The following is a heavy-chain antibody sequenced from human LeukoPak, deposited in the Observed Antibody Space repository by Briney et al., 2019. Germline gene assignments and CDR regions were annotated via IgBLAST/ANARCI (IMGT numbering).Heavy chain of an antibody. J-gene: IGHJ4*02. CDR2: INPNSGGT. Sequence: ASVKVSCKASEYTFTGYYMHWVRQAPGQGLEWMGWINPNSGGTNYAQKFQGRVTMTRDTSISTAYMELSRLRSDDTAVYYCAGVVGATNPFDYWGQGTLVTVSS. V-gene: IGHV1-2*02. CDR1: EYTFTGYY. CDR3: AGVVGATNPFDY. D-gene: IGHD1-26*01.